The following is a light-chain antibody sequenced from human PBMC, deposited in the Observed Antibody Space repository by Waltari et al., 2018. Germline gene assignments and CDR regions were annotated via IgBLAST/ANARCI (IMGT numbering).Light chain of an antibody. CDR2: DVN. Sequence: QSALTQPASVSGSPGQSITISCTGSSGDVGGYNYVSWYQQYPGSAPKLIIYDVNKRPSGVSYRFSGSKSGNTASLTISGLQGEDEADYYCFSDTASDAWLFGGGTKLTVL. CDR1: SGDVGGYNY. CDR3: FSDTASDAWL. J-gene: IGLJ3*02. V-gene: IGLV2-14*01.